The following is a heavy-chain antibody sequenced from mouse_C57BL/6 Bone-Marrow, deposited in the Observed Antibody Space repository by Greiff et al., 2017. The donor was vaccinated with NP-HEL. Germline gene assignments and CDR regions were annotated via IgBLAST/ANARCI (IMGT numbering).Heavy chain of an antibody. CDR3: ARDKVPYWYFDV. D-gene: IGHD1-3*01. CDR2: ISDGGSYT. J-gene: IGHJ1*03. Sequence: EVQLVESGGGLVKPGGSLKLSCAASGFTFSSYAMSWVRQTPETRLEWVATISDGGSYTYYPDNVKGRFTISRDNAKNNLYLQMSHLKSEDTAMYYCARDKVPYWYFDVWGTGTTVTVSS. V-gene: IGHV5-4*01. CDR1: GFTFSSYA.